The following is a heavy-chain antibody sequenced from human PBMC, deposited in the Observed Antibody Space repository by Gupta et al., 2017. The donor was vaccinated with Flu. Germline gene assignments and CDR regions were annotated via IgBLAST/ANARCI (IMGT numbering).Heavy chain of an antibody. J-gene: IGHJ4*02. Sequence: EVQLVESGGGLVQPGGSLRLSCAASGFPFSSYAMHWVRQAPGKGLEYVSAISSNGGSTYYANSVKGRFTISRDNSKNTLYLQMGSLRAEDMAVYYCARGSYYDFWSPTLAGPLLDYWGQGTLVTVSS. CDR2: ISSNGGST. V-gene: IGHV3-64*01. CDR3: ARGSYYDFWSPTLAGPLLDY. D-gene: IGHD3-3*01. CDR1: GFPFSSYA.